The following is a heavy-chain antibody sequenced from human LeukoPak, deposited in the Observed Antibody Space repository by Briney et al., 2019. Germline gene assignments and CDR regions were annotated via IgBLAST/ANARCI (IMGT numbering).Heavy chain of an antibody. CDR1: GFTFSSYS. Sequence: GGSLRLSCAASGFTFSSYSMNWVRQAPGKGLEWVSSISSSSSYIYYADSVKGRFTISRDNAKNSLYLQMNSLRAGDTAVYYCAREAYDSSGLGYWGQGTLVTVSS. CDR3: AREAYDSSGLGY. J-gene: IGHJ4*02. D-gene: IGHD3-22*01. V-gene: IGHV3-21*01. CDR2: ISSSSSYI.